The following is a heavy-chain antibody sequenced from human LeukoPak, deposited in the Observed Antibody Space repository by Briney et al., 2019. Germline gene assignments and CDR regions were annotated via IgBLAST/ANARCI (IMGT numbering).Heavy chain of an antibody. CDR2: IIPIFGTA. V-gene: IGHV1-69*13. CDR3: ARGPLHDSSSYYSDSDAFDI. J-gene: IGHJ3*02. Sequence: SVKVSCKASGGTFSSYAISWVRQAPGQGLEWMGGIIPIFGTANYAQKFQGRVTITADESTSTAYMELSSLRSEDTAVYYCARGPLHDSSSYYSDSDAFDIWGQGTMVTVSS. D-gene: IGHD3-22*01. CDR1: GGTFSSYA.